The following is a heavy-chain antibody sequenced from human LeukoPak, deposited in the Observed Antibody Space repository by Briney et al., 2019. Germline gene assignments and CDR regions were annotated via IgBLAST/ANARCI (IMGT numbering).Heavy chain of an antibody. CDR3: ARDATYCTNGVCYTRFDY. Sequence: GGSLRLSCAASGSTFTGHWMSWVRQAPGKGLEWVARMNLDGSEKYYVDSVKGRFTISRDNAKTSLYLEMNSLRAEDTAVYYCARDATYCTNGVCYTRFDYWGQGTLVTVSS. CDR1: GSTFTGHW. J-gene: IGHJ4*02. V-gene: IGHV3-7*01. D-gene: IGHD2-8*01. CDR2: MNLDGSEK.